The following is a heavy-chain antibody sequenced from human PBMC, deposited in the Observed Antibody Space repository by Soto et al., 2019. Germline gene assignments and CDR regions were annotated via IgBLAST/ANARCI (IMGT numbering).Heavy chain of an antibody. D-gene: IGHD6-6*01. CDR2: ISAYNGNT. V-gene: IGHV1-18*01. CDR1: GYTFTSYG. CDR3: ARDSRYSSSSTNNP. J-gene: IGHJ5*02. Sequence: GASVKVSCKASGYTFTSYGISWVRQAPGQGLEWMGWISAYNGNTNYAQKLQGRVTMTADTSTSTAYMELRSLRSDDTAVYYCARDSRYSSSSTNNPWGQGTRVTVAS.